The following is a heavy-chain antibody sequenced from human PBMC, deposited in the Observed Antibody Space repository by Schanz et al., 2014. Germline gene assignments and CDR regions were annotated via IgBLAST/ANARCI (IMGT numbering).Heavy chain of an antibody. D-gene: IGHD6-13*01. CDR3: ARLDSSSWYPRY. Sequence: VQLVESGGGLVQPGGSLRLSCAASGFTVSSNYMSWVRQAPGKGLEWVSDISDSGDSTHYADSVKGRFTTSRDNGKKSMYLQMNSLRAEDTAVYYCARLDSSSWYPRYWGQGTLVTVSS. J-gene: IGHJ4*02. CDR2: ISDSGDST. CDR1: GFTVSSNY. V-gene: IGHV3-11*05.